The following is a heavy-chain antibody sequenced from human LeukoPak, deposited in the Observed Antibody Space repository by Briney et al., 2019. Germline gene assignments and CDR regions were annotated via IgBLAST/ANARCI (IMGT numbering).Heavy chain of an antibody. CDR1: GFTFSSYA. CDR3: ARDRADSFDY. D-gene: IGHD1-26*01. J-gene: IGHJ4*02. CDR2: ISYDGSNK. V-gene: IGHV3-30-3*01. Sequence: GGSPRLSCAASGFTFSSYAMHWVRQAPGKGLEWVAVISYDGSNKYYADSVKGRFTISRDNSKNTLYLQMNSLRAEDTAVYYCARDRADSFDYWGQGTLVTVSP.